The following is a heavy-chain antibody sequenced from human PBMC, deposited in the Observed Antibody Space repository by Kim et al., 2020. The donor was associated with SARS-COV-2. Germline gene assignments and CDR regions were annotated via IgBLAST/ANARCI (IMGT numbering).Heavy chain of an antibody. Sequence: GGSLRLSCAASGFTFSSYAMSWVRQAPGKGLEWVSAISGSGGSTYYADSVKGRFTISRDNSKNTLYLQMNSLRAEDTAVYYCAKDLGVYYAEGEAFDIWGQGTMVTVSS. CDR3: AKDLGVYYAEGEAFDI. D-gene: IGHD3-10*01. CDR2: ISGSGGST. V-gene: IGHV3-23*01. CDR1: GFTFSSYA. J-gene: IGHJ3*02.